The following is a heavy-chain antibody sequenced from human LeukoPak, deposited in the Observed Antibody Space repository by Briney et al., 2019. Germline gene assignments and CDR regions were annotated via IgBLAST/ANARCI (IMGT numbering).Heavy chain of an antibody. CDR3: ERDESGHWFDP. CDR2: INPHSGDT. J-gene: IGHJ5*02. V-gene: IGHV1-2*06. Sequence: ASVKVSCKASGYRFTGYYIHWVRQAPGQGLEWMRRINPHSGDTTYAQKFHGRVTLTTDTSISTAYMELGRLRYDDTAVYYCERDESGHWFDPWGKASLVTVSS. CDR1: GYRFTGYY.